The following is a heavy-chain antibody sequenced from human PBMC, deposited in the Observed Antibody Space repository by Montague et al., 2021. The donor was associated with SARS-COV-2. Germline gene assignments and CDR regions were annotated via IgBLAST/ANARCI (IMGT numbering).Heavy chain of an antibody. CDR3: ARHLPYSGSYNWFDP. CDR2: IYYSGST. J-gene: IGHJ5*02. D-gene: IGHD1-26*01. Sequence: SETLSLTCTVSGGSISGYYGSWIRQSPGKGLEWIGYIYYSGSTTYNPSLKSRVSISVDSAKRQFSLKLSAVTAADSAVYYCARHLPYSGSYNWFDPWGQGTLVTVSS. CDR1: GGSISGYY. V-gene: IGHV4-59*08.